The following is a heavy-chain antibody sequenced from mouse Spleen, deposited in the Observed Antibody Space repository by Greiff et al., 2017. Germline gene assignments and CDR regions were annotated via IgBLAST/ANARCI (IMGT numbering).Heavy chain of an antibody. V-gene: IGHV1-15*01. Sequence: VQLQQSGAELVRPGASVTLSCKASGYTFTDYEMHWVKQTPVHGLEWIGAIDPETGGTAYNQKFKGKAIQTADKSSSTAYMELRSLTSEDSAVYYCTPNWDVGVGYWGQGTTLTVSS. CDR3: TPNWDVGVGY. D-gene: IGHD4-1*01. CDR2: IDPETGGT. J-gene: IGHJ2*01. CDR1: GYTFTDYE.